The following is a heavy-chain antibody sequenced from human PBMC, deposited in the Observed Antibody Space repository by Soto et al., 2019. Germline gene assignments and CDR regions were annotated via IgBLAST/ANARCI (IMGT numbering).Heavy chain of an antibody. CDR1: GFTFSSYA. J-gene: IGHJ4*02. Sequence: GGSLRVSCAASGFTFSSYAMSWVRQALGKGLEWVSVIGGSGGNTYCADSVKGRFTISRDNPNHTLYLQMNSLRAEDTAVYYCAKTGYCSGGYCYSGFSFDYWGQGTRVTVSS. CDR2: IGGSGGNT. V-gene: IGHV3-23*01. CDR3: AKTGYCSGGYCYSGFSFDY. D-gene: IGHD2-15*01.